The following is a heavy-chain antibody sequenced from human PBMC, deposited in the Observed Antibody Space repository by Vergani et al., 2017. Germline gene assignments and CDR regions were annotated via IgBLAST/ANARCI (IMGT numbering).Heavy chain of an antibody. D-gene: IGHD1-26*01. CDR2: INHSGST. V-gene: IGHV4-34*01. Sequence: QVQLQQWGAGLLKPSETLSLTCAVYGGSFSGYYWSWIRQPPGKGLEWIGEINHSGSTNYNPSLKSRVTISVDTSKNQFSLKLSSVTAADTAVYYCARDRGIVGATTGGMDVWSQGTTVTVSS. CDR3: ARDRGIVGATTGGMDV. CDR1: GGSFSGYY. J-gene: IGHJ6*02.